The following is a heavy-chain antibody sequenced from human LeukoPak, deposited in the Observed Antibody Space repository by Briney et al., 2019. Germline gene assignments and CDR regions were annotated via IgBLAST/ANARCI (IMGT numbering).Heavy chain of an antibody. CDR3: ARSRDGYSHFDY. Sequence: GGSLRLSCAASGFTFSSYWMSWVRQAPGKGLEWVANIKQDGSEKYYVDSVKGRFTISRDNAKNSLYLQMNSLRAEDTALYYSARSRDGYSHFDYWGQGTLVTVSS. D-gene: IGHD5-24*01. V-gene: IGHV3-7*03. CDR1: GFTFSSYW. CDR2: IKQDGSEK. J-gene: IGHJ4*02.